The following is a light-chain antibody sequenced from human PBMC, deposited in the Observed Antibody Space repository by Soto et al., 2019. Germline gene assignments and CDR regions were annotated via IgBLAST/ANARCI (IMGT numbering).Light chain of an antibody. CDR2: GVS. V-gene: IGKV3-20*01. J-gene: IGKJ3*01. CDR1: QSVTSSY. CDR3: QQYGSSPLFI. Sequence: EIVLTQSPGTLSLSPGERATLSCRASQSVTSSYLAWYQQKPGQAPSLLIYGVSSRATGIPDRFSGSGSGTDFTLTISRLEPEDFAVYYCQQYGSSPLFIFGPGTKVDIK.